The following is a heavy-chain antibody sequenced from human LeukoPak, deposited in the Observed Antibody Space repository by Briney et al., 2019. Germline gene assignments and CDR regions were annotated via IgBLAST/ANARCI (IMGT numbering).Heavy chain of an antibody. J-gene: IGHJ3*02. V-gene: IGHV3-15*01. CDR2: IKSKTDGGTT. Sequence: GGSLRLSCAASGFTFSNAWMSWVRQAPGKGLEWVGRIKSKTDGGTTDYAAPVKGRFTISRDDSKNTLYLQMNSLKTEDTAVYYCTTTFWSGYYNDAFDIWGQGTMVTVSS. D-gene: IGHD3-3*01. CDR1: GFTFSNAW. CDR3: TTTFWSGYYNDAFDI.